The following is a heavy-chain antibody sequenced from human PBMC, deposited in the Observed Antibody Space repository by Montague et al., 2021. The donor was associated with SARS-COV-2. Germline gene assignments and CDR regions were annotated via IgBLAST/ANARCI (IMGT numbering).Heavy chain of an antibody. Sequence: CAISGDSVGSVRVRRSWIRHSSSLHSRRLLVSHLLPRWFNDAVSIRSRITINPDTSKNQFSLQLNSVTPEDTAVYYCARATEWRGYYYYYYMDVWGKGTTCTVSS. D-gene: IGHD4-17*01. CDR2: SHLLPRWFN. J-gene: IGHJ6*03. CDR3: ARATEWRGYYYYYYMDV. V-gene: IGHV6-1*01. CDR1: GDSVGSVRVR.